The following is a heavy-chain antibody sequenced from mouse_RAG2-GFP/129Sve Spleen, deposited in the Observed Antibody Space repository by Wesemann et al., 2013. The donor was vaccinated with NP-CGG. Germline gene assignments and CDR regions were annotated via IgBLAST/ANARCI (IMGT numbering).Heavy chain of an antibody. CDR2: IWAGGST. CDR3: ASGNYIDY. CDR1: GFSLTSYG. V-gene: IGHV2-9*02. J-gene: IGHJ2*01. Sequence: VQLGRSQDLAWVGRPHRACPSLALSRGFSLTSYGVHWVRQPPGKGLEWLGVIWAGGSTNYNSALMSRLSISKDNSKSQVFLKMNSLQTDDTAMYYCASGNYIDYWGQGTTLTVSS. D-gene: IGHD1-1*02.